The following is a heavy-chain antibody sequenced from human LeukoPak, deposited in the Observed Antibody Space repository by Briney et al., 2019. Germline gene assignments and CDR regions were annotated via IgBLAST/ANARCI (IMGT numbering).Heavy chain of an antibody. CDR3: TRGNILRYFDWLLFDAFDI. D-gene: IGHD3-9*01. J-gene: IGHJ3*02. CDR1: GYTFTGYY. V-gene: IGHV1-2*02. CDR2: INPNSGGT. Sequence: ASVTVSYKASGYTFTGYYIHWVRQAPGQGLEWMGWINPNSGGTNYAQKFQGRVTMTRDTSISTTYMELSRLRSDHTAVYYCTRGNILRYFDWLLFDAFDIWGQGTMVTVSS.